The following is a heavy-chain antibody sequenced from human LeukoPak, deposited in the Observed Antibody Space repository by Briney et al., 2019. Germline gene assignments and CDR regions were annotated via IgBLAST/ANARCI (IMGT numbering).Heavy chain of an antibody. V-gene: IGHV1-18*01. D-gene: IGHD6-19*01. CDR2: IRAYNGDT. J-gene: IGHJ4*02. CDR3: ATTTATSGSSLY. Sequence: ASVKVSCTASPDTFTRYGITWVRQAPGQGLEWMGWIRAYNGDTNYAQKFQGRVTMTAERSTNTAYMELRGLTFDDTAVFYCATTTATSGSSLYWGQGTLVNVAS. CDR1: PDTFTRYG.